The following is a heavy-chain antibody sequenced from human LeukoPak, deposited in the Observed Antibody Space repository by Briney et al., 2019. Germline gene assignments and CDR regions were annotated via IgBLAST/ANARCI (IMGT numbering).Heavy chain of an antibody. D-gene: IGHD5-18*01. CDR2: ISYDGSNK. Sequence: GGSLRLSCAASGFTFSSYGMHWVRQAPGKGLEWVAVISYDGSNKYYADSVKGRFTISRDNSKNTLYLQMNSLRAEDTAVYYCAKGYSYGSWWGQGTLVTVSS. CDR1: GFTFSSYG. V-gene: IGHV3-30*18. J-gene: IGHJ4*02. CDR3: AKGYSYGSW.